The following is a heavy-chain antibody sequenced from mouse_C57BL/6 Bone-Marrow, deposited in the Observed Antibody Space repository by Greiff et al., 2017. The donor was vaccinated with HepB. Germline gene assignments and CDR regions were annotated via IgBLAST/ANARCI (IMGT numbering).Heavy chain of an antibody. Sequence: VQRVESGPGLVKPSQSLFLTCSITGFPITSGYYWIWIRQSPGKPLEWMGYITHSGETFYNPSLQSPISITRETSKNQFFLQLNSVTTEDTAMYYCAGAPCDGNCYPAYWGQGTLVTVSA. CDR2: ITHSGET. J-gene: IGHJ3*01. CDR1: GFPITSGYY. V-gene: IGHV12-3*01. D-gene: IGHD2-12*01. CDR3: AGAPCDGNCYPAY.